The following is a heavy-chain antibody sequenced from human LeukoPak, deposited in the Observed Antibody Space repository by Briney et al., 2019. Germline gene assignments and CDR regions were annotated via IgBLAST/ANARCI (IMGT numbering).Heavy chain of an antibody. CDR1: GGSISSSSYY. D-gene: IGHD3-22*01. J-gene: IGHJ4*02. CDR3: ARHGSSGYYYSRPFYFDY. CDR2: IYYSGST. V-gene: IGHV4-39*01. Sequence: SETLSLTCTVSGGSISSSSYYWGWIRQPPGKGLEWIGCIYYSGSTYYNPSLKSRVTISVDTSKNQFSLKLSSVTAADTAVYYCARHGSSGYYYSRPFYFDYWGQGTLVTVSS.